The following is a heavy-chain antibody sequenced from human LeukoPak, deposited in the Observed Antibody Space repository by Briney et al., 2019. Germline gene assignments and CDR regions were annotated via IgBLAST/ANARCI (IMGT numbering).Heavy chain of an antibody. CDR3: ARAPVTAMVGVFFDY. J-gene: IGHJ4*02. V-gene: IGHV4-30-4*01. CDR1: GGSISSGDYY. D-gene: IGHD5-18*01. Sequence: SQTLSLTCTVSGGSISSGDYYWSWIRQPPGKGLEWIGYIYYSGSTYYNPSLKSRVTISVDTSKNQFSLKLSSVTAADTAVYYCARAPVTAMVGVFFDYWGQGTLVTVSS. CDR2: IYYSGST.